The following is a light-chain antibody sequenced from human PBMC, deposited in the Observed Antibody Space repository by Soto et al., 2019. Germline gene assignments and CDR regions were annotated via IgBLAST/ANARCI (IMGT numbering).Light chain of an antibody. CDR2: AAS. Sequence: ATQMTQSPSSLSASVGDRVTIACRASQGIRTELGWYQQKAGEAPKLLIYAASTLQSGVPPRFSGSGSGTNYALTTSSPQAEDFATFYCLQHYDSPRTFGKGTKGEI. CDR3: LQHYDSPRT. V-gene: IGKV1-6*01. CDR1: QGIRTE. J-gene: IGKJ1*01.